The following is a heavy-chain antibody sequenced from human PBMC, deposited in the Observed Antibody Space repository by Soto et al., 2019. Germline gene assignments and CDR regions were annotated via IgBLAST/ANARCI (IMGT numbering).Heavy chain of an antibody. J-gene: IGHJ3*02. D-gene: IGHD2-15*01. CDR3: ARDRGIVVVVAARNDAFDI. V-gene: IGHV1-69*04. CDR2: IIPILGIA. Sequence: ASVKVSCKASGGTFSSYTISWVRQAPGQGLEWMGRIIPILGIANYAQKFQGRVTITADKSTSTAYMELSSLRSEDTAVYYCARDRGIVVVVAARNDAFDIWGQGTMVTV. CDR1: GGTFSSYT.